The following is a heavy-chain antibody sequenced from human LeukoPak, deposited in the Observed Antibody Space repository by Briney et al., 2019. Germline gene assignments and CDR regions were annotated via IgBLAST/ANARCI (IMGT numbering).Heavy chain of an antibody. D-gene: IGHD3-22*01. J-gene: IGHJ4*02. Sequence: NPSETLSLTCTVSGASISSYYWSWIRQPPGKGLEWIGYIYYTGNTNYNPSLKSRVTVSVDTSKNQFSLRLTSVTAADTAVYYCARGYYDSSGYSNPFDYWGQGTLVTVSS. V-gene: IGHV4-59*01. CDR3: ARGYYDSSGYSNPFDY. CDR1: GASISSYY. CDR2: IYYTGNT.